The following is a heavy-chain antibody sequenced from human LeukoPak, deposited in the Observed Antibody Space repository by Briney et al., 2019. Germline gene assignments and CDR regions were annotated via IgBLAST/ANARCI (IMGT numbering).Heavy chain of an antibody. V-gene: IGHV3-53*04. J-gene: IGHJ5*02. CDR3: ARVGGSSWANWFDP. Sequence: GGSLRLSCAASGFTVSSNYMSCVRQAPGKGLEWVSVIYSGGSTYYADSVKGRFTISRHNSKNTLYLQMNSLRAEDTAVYYCARVGGSSWANWFDPWGQGTLVTVSS. D-gene: IGHD6-13*01. CDR1: GFTVSSNY. CDR2: IYSGGST.